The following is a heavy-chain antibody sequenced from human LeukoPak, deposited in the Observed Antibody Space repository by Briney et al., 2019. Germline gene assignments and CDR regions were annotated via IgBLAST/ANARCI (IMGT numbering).Heavy chain of an antibody. Sequence: SETLSLTCTVSGGSISSYYWSWIRQPPGKGLEWIGEINHSGSTNYNPSLKSRVTISVDTSKNQFSLKLSSVTAADTAVYYCARRKWWPLAAAGPFDYWGQGTQVTVSS. J-gene: IGHJ4*02. CDR2: INHSGST. CDR3: ARRKWWPLAAAGPFDY. V-gene: IGHV4-34*01. D-gene: IGHD6-13*01. CDR1: GGSISSYY.